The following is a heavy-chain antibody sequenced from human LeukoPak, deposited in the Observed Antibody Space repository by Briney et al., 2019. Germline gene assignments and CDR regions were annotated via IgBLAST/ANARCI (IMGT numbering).Heavy chain of an antibody. V-gene: IGHV3-11*04. J-gene: IGHJ4*02. Sequence: GGSLRLSCAASGFTFSDYYMSWIRQAPGKGLEWISYISYRGTTIYYADSVKGRFIISKDNAKNSLYLQMDSLRAEDTAVYYCARGPSGYHNTGGQGTLVTVSS. CDR1: GFTFSDYY. CDR2: ISYRGTTI. CDR3: ARGPSGYHNT. D-gene: IGHD5-12*01.